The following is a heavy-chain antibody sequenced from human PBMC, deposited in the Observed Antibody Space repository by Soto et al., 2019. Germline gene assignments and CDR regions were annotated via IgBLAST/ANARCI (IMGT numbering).Heavy chain of an antibody. J-gene: IGHJ1*01. CDR3: ARTRYYDFWRIDF. Sequence: TLSLTCTVSGGSIRSGDYYWSWIRQTPGKGLEWIGYIRSSGSTYYNPSLNSRITMSVDTSNNQFSLRLSSVTAADTALYYCARTRYYDFWRIDFWGQGTRVTVSS. D-gene: IGHD3-3*01. CDR2: IRSSGST. V-gene: IGHV4-30-4*01. CDR1: GGSIRSGDYY.